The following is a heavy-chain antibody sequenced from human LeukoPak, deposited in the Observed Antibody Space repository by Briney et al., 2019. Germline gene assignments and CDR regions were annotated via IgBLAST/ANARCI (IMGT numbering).Heavy chain of an antibody. D-gene: IGHD3-9*01. V-gene: IGHV3-7*01. CDR1: GFTFSSYW. CDR2: IKQDGSEK. J-gene: IGHJ4*02. CDR3: ASVLRYFDWSFDY. Sequence: GSLRLSCAASGFTFSSYWMSWVRQAPGKGLEWVANIKQDGSEKYYVDSVKGRFTISRDNAKNSLHLQMNSLRAEDTAVYYCASVLRYFDWSFDYWGQGTLVTVSS.